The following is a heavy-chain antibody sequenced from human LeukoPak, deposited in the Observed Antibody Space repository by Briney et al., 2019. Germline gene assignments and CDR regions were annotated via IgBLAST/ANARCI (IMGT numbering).Heavy chain of an antibody. Sequence: ASVKVSCKASGYTFTTYYIHWVRQAPGQGLEWMGIINPSGGSTTYAQKFQGRVTMTRDTSTSTVYMELSSLRSEDTAVYYCARGGSVDTAMVIHFDYWGQGTLVTVSS. V-gene: IGHV1-46*01. CDR3: ARGGSVDTAMVIHFDY. CDR1: GYTFTTYY. D-gene: IGHD5-18*01. CDR2: INPSGGST. J-gene: IGHJ4*02.